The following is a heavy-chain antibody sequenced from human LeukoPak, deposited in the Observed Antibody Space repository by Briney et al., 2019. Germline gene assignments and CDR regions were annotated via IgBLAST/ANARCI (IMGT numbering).Heavy chain of an antibody. CDR2: ISYDGSNK. CDR3: AKDCDLPGYSNGWYYYYYGMDV. V-gene: IGHV3-30*18. J-gene: IGHJ6*02. D-gene: IGHD6-19*01. CDR1: GFTFSSYG. Sequence: PGGSLRLSCAASGFTFSSYGMHWVRQAPGKGLEWVAVISYDGSNKYYADSVKGRFTISRDNSKNTLYLQMNSLRAEDTAVYYCAKDCDLPGYSNGWYYYYYGMDVWGQGTTVTVSS.